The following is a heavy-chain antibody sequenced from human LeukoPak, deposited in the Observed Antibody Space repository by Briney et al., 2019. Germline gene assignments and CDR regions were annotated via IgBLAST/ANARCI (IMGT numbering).Heavy chain of an antibody. D-gene: IGHD2/OR15-2a*01. CDR2: ISGSGGST. CDR1: GFTFSSYA. Sequence: PGGSLRLSCAASGFTFSSYAMSWVRQAPGKGLEWVSAISGSGGSTYYADSVKGRFTISRDNSRNTLYLQMNSLRAEDTGVYYCARISAYDDSWGQGTLVTVSS. CDR3: ARISAYDDS. V-gene: IGHV3-23*01. J-gene: IGHJ5*01.